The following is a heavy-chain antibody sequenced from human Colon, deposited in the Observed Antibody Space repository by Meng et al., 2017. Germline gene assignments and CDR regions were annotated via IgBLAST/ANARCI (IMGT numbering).Heavy chain of an antibody. CDR3: ATSGCTSSTNCHAPLR. V-gene: IGHV4-4*02. CDR1: GGSISSNYW. CDR2: IHHGGTT. Sequence: QVQLQESGPGLVKPSGTLSLTCAVSGGSISSNYWWSWVRQSPKKGLEWIGEIHHGGTTNYNPSLKSRVTISVDTSNNQFSLKLSSVTAADTAVYYCATSGCTSSTNCHAPLRWGQGTLVTVSS. D-gene: IGHD2-2*01. J-gene: IGHJ4*02.